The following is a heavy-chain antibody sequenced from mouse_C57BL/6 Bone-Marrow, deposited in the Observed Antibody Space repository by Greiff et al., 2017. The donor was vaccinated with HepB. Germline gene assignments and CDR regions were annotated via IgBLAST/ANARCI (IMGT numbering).Heavy chain of an antibody. D-gene: IGHD2-1*01. V-gene: IGHV5-9-1*02. Sequence: EVQVVESGEGLVKPGGSLKLSCAASGFTFSSYAMSWVRQTPEKRLEWVAYISSGGDYIYYADTVKGRFTISRDNARNTLYLQMSSLKSEDTAMYYCTRDLLWYYYAIDYWGPGTSVTVSS. J-gene: IGHJ4*01. CDR2: ISSGGDYI. CDR3: TRDLLWYYYAIDY. CDR1: GFTFSSYA.